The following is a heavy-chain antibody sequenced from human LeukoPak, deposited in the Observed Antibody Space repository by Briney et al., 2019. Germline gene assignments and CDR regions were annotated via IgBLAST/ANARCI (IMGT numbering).Heavy chain of an antibody. CDR1: GGSISSGSYY. CDR3: ASPDLVGGDAFDI. D-gene: IGHD2-8*02. Sequence: SQTLSLTCTVSGGSISSGSYYWSWIRQPAGKGLEWIGRIYTSGSTNYNPSLKSRVTISVDASKNQFSLKLNSVTAADTAVYYCASPDLVGGDAFDIWGQGTMVTVSS. V-gene: IGHV4-61*02. J-gene: IGHJ3*02. CDR2: IYTSGST.